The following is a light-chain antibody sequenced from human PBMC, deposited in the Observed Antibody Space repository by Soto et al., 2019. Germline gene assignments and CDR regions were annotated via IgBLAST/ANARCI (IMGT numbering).Light chain of an antibody. Sequence: DIQMTQSPSSLSASIGDRVTITCRASQSISGYLSWYQQRPGKAHKLLLYAAYSLKSGVPSRFSGSGYGTDFTLTIRNLQPEDFATYYCQQYNGYPLTFGGGTKVDI. CDR2: AAY. J-gene: IGKJ4*01. CDR1: QSISGY. V-gene: IGKV1-39*01. CDR3: QQYNGYPLT.